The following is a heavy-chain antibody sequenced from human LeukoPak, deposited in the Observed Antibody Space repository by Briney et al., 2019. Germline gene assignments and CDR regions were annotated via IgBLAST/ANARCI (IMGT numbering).Heavy chain of an antibody. CDR1: GYSFTSYW. CDR2: IYPGDSDT. D-gene: IGHD3-22*01. Sequence: GESLKISCKGSGYSFTSYWIGWVRQMPGKGLEWMGIIYPGDSDTRYSPSFQGQITISADKSISTAYLQWSSLKASDTAMYYCARHSDSSGYLGPAGYWGQGTLVTVSS. J-gene: IGHJ4*02. V-gene: IGHV5-51*01. CDR3: ARHSDSSGYLGPAGY.